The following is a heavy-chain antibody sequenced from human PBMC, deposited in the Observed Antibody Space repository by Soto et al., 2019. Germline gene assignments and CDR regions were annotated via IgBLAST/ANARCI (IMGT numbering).Heavy chain of an antibody. CDR3: ARDVVVPAAMGWGSRA. CDR1: GGTFSSYT. CDR2: IIPILGIA. V-gene: IGHV1-69*08. Sequence: QVQLVQSGAEVKKPGSSVKVSCKASGGTFSSYTISWVRQAPGQGLEWMGRIIPILGIANYAQKFKGRVTITADKSTSTAYMELSSLRSEDTAVYYCARDVVVPAAMGWGSRAWGQGTLVTVSS. J-gene: IGHJ5*02. D-gene: IGHD2-2*01.